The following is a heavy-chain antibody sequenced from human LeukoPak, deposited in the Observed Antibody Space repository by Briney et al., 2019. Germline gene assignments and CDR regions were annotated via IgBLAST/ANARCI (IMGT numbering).Heavy chain of an antibody. CDR3: ATRGAVNTHTPLDY. V-gene: IGHV4-30-2*01. Sequence: KPSETLSLTCTVSGGSISSGGYYWSWIRQPPGKGLEWIGYIYHSGSTYYNPSLKSRVTISVDRSKNQFSLKLSSVTAADTAVYYCATRGAVNTHTPLDYWGQGTLVTVSS. J-gene: IGHJ4*02. D-gene: IGHD5-18*01. CDR1: GGSISSGGYY. CDR2: IYHSGST.